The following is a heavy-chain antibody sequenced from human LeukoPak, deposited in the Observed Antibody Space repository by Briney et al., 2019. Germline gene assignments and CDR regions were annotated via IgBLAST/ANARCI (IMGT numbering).Heavy chain of an antibody. CDR1: GFTFSSYG. CDR3: AKLAPGPIAVAGNDFDY. D-gene: IGHD6-19*01. CDR2: ISYDGSNK. J-gene: IGHJ4*02. Sequence: PGGSLRLSCAASGFTFSSYGMHWVRQAPGKGLEWVAVISYDGSNKYYADSVKGRFTISRDNSKNTLYLQMNSLRAEDTAVYYCAKLAPGPIAVAGNDFDYWGQGTLVTVSS. V-gene: IGHV3-30*18.